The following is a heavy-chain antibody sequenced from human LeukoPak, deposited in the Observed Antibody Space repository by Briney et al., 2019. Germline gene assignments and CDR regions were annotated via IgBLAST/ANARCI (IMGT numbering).Heavy chain of an antibody. D-gene: IGHD1/OR15-1a*01. J-gene: IGHJ4*02. V-gene: IGHV4-59*01. CDR1: GDSISTLY. CDR2: IYSGGST. CDR3: ARDRHWTNDWVFDY. Sequence: SETLSLTCTVSGDSISTLYWSWIRQPPGKGLGWIGYIYSGGSTDYNPSLKSRLTISVDTSKNQFSLKLRSVTAADTAVYYCARDRHWTNDWVFDYWGQGTLVTVSS.